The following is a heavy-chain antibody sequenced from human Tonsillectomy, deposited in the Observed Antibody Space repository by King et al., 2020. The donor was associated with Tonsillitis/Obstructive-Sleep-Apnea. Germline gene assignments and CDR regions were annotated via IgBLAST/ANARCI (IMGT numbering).Heavy chain of an antibody. CDR1: GGSISSYY. D-gene: IGHD3-3*01. V-gene: IGHV4-59*08. CDR3: ARGVVDYYYNYMDV. Sequence: QLQESGPGLVKPSETLSLTCTVSGGSISSYYWSWIRQPPGKGLEWIGYIYYSGSTNYNPSLKSRVTISVDTSKNQFSLKLSSVTAADTAVCYCARGVVDYYYNYMDVWGKGTTVTVSS. J-gene: IGHJ6*03. CDR2: IYYSGST.